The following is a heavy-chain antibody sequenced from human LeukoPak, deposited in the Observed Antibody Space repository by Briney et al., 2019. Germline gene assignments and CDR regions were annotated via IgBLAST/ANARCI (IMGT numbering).Heavy chain of an antibody. CDR2: INSDGSST. CDR1: GFTFSSYW. V-gene: IGHV3-74*01. J-gene: IGHJ4*02. D-gene: IGHD3-10*01. Sequence: PGGSLRLSCAASGFTFSSYWMHWVRQAPGKGLVWVSRINSDGSSTTYADSVKGRFTISRDNAKNTLYLQMNSLRAEDTAVYYCARVDGSGSFIDYWGQGTLVTVSS. CDR3: ARVDGSGSFIDY.